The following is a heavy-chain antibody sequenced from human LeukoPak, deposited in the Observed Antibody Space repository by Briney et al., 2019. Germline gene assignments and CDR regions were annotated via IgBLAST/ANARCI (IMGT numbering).Heavy chain of an antibody. CDR3: ARDNGRSTDALDV. CDR2: IDSSSRTI. CDR1: GFTFSSYH. Sequence: GGSLRLSCAATGFTFSSYHMNWVRQAPGKGLEWVSYIDSSSRTIYYADSVKGRFTISRDSGKNSLYLQMNSLRDEDTAVYFRARDNGRSTDALDVWGQGTMVTVSS. D-gene: IGHD1-26*01. V-gene: IGHV3-48*02. J-gene: IGHJ3*01.